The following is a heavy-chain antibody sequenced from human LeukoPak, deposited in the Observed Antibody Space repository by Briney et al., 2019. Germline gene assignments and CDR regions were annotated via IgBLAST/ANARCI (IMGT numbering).Heavy chain of an antibody. D-gene: IGHD6-25*01. J-gene: IGHJ3*02. Sequence: GGSLRLSCAASGFTFSSYGMSWVRQAPGKGLEWVSAISGSGGSTYYADSVKGRFTISRDNAKNSLYLQMNSLRAEDMALYYCEKGTAAVLRGVFDIGGKGKRVTVSS. CDR2: ISGSGGST. V-gene: IGHV3-23*01. CDR1: GFTFSSYG. CDR3: EKGTAAVLRGVFDI.